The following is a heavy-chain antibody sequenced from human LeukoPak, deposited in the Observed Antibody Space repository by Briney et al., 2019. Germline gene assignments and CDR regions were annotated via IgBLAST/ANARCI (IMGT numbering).Heavy chain of an antibody. CDR2: IHHSGST. J-gene: IGHJ4*02. D-gene: IGHD3-10*01. CDR3: AREGYGSGSYFDY. V-gene: IGHV4-39*07. Sequence: SETLSLTCTVSGGSISSSSYYWGWIRQPPGKGLEWIGKIHHSGSTYYNPPLKSRVTISVDTPKNQFSLKLSSVTAADTAVYYCAREGYGSGSYFDYWGQGTLVTVSS. CDR1: GGSISSSSYY.